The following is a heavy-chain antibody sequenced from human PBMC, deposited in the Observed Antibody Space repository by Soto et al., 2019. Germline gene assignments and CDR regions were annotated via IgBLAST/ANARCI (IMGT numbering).Heavy chain of an antibody. Sequence: GPTLVNPTQTLTLTCTFFGLSLSTRGVHVGWIRQHPGKALEWLALIYRDDDKSYGPSLKGRLTITKDTSKTHVLFIMTNKDPVDTATYYRSHPGNMAAAGYYFDYLGQGTLVTVSS. J-gene: IGHJ4*02. D-gene: IGHD6-13*01. CDR2: IYRDDDK. CDR1: GLSLSTRGVH. CDR3: SHPGNMAAAGYYFDY. V-gene: IGHV2-5*05.